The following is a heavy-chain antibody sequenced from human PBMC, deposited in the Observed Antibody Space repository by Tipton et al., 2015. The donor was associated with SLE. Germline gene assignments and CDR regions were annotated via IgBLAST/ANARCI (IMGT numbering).Heavy chain of an antibody. J-gene: IGHJ4*02. V-gene: IGHV3-20*04. CDR3: ARDRDDILTGLFDY. Sequence: SLRLSCAASGFTFSSYGMHWVRQAPGKGLEWVSGINWNGGSTGYADSVKGRFTISRDNAKNSLYLQMNSLRAEDTALYYCARDRDDILTGLFDYWGQGTLVTVSS. CDR2: INWNGGST. CDR1: GFTFSSYG. D-gene: IGHD3-9*01.